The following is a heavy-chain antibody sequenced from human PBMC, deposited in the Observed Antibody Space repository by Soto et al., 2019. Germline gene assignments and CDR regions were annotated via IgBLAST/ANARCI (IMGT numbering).Heavy chain of an antibody. Sequence: QVQLVESGGGVVQPGWSLRLSCAASGFTFNNYGMHWVRQAPGKGLEWVALIWHDGSNKGYADSVKGRFTISRDNSKNTLNLQMNSLRVEDTAVYYCTRAAIKGELLDYWGQGTQVTVSS. J-gene: IGHJ4*02. CDR2: IWHDGSNK. V-gene: IGHV3-33*01. D-gene: IGHD1-26*01. CDR1: GFTFNNYG. CDR3: TRAAIKGELLDY.